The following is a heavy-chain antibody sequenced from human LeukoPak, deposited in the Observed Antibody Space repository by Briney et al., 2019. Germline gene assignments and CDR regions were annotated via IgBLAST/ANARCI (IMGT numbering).Heavy chain of an antibody. D-gene: IGHD2-21*02. CDR2: INHSGST. Sequence: PSETLSLTCAVYGGSFSGYYWSWIRQPPGKGLEWIGEINHSGSTNYNPSLKSRVTISVDTSKNQFSLKPSSVTAADTAVYYCARGRMVTANRLVYFDYWGQGTLVTVSS. J-gene: IGHJ4*02. CDR3: ARGRMVTANRLVYFDY. CDR1: GGSFSGYY. V-gene: IGHV4-34*01.